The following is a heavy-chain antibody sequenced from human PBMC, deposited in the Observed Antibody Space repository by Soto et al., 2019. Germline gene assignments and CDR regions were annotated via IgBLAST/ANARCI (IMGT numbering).Heavy chain of an antibody. CDR3: VRDRSVKVPTSIDY. V-gene: IGHV3-48*03. Sequence: EVQLVESGGGLVQPGGSLRLSCVGSGFTLSSYEMNWVRQAPGKVLEWVAWISYSGSPTGHADSVKGRFTISRDNAKNSLYLQMNSLRAEDTAVYYCVRDRSVKVPTSIDYWGRGALVTVSS. J-gene: IGHJ4*01. D-gene: IGHD3-22*01. CDR2: ISYSGSPT. CDR1: GFTLSSYE.